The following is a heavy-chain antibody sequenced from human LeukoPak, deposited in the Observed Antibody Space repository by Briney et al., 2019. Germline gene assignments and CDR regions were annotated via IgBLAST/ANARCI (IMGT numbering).Heavy chain of an antibody. D-gene: IGHD6-13*01. CDR1: GFTFSDSA. CDR3: TRHSEQLVGGY. CDR2: IRSKANSHAT. J-gene: IGHJ4*02. Sequence: GGSLKLSCVASGFTFSDSAIHWVRQASGKGLDWVGRIRSKANSHATAYAASVKGRFTISRDDSKNTAYLQMNSLKTEDTAVYYCTRHSEQLVGGYWGQGTLVTVSS. V-gene: IGHV3-73*01.